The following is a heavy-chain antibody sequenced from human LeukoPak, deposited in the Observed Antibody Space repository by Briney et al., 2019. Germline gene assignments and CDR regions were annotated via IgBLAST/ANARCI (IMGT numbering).Heavy chain of an antibody. CDR3: AKGEQWLVTSFDY. Sequence: GVSLRLSCAASGFTFSSYAMSWVRQARGKGLEWVSAISGSGGSTYYADSVKGRFTISRDNSKNTLYLQMNSLRAEDTAVYYCAKGEQWLVTSFDYWGQGTLVTVSS. J-gene: IGHJ4*02. V-gene: IGHV3-23*01. D-gene: IGHD6-19*01. CDR1: GFTFSSYA. CDR2: ISGSGGST.